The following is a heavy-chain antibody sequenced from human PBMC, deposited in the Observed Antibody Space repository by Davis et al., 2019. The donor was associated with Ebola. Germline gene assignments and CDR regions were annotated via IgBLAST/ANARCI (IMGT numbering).Heavy chain of an antibody. D-gene: IGHD4-11*01. J-gene: IGHJ6*03. CDR1: GGSISRGDYY. CDR3: ARDRPEVTTRYYYYMDV. Sequence: PSEPLSLPFTVSGGSISRGDYYWSWIRQPPGKGLEWFGYIYYSGSTYYNPSLKSRVTISVDTSKNQFSLKLSSGTAADTAVYYCARDRPEVTTRYYYYMDVWGKGTTVTVSS. CDR2: IYYSGST. V-gene: IGHV4-30-4*01.